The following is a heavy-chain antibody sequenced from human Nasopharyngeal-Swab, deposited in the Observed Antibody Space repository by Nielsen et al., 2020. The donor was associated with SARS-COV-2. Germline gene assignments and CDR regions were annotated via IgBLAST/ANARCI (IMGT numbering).Heavy chain of an antibody. CDR2: IKQDGSEK. V-gene: IGHV3-7*01. Sequence: GESLKISCAASGFTFSNAWMSWVRQAPGKGLEWVANIKQDGSEKYYVDSVKGRFTISRDNAKNSLYLQMNSLRAEDTAVYYCAREAPIGYCSSTSCYTGNAFDIWGQGTMVTVSS. D-gene: IGHD2-2*02. CDR1: GFTFSNAW. CDR3: AREAPIGYCSSTSCYTGNAFDI. J-gene: IGHJ3*02.